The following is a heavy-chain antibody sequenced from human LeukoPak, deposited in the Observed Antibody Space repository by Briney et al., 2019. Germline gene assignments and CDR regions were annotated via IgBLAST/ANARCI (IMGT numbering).Heavy chain of an antibody. Sequence: GGSLRLSCAASGFTFSSYAMSWVRQAPGKGLVWVSSIGGSGDNTFYADSVKDRFTISRDNSKNTLFLQMNSLRAEDTAVYYCARAWRPGNIAVATGQLGMDVWGQGTTVTVSS. CDR2: IGGSGDNT. CDR1: GFTFSSYA. CDR3: ARAWRPGNIAVATGQLGMDV. V-gene: IGHV3-23*01. D-gene: IGHD6-19*01. J-gene: IGHJ6*02.